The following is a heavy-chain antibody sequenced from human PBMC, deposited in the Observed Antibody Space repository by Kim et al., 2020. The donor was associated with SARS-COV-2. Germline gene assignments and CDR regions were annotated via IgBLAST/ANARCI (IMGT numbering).Heavy chain of an antibody. J-gene: IGHJ4*02. CDR2: ISSSSSYI. CDR1: GFTFSSYS. V-gene: IGHV3-21*01. Sequence: GGSLRLSCAASGFTFSSYSMNWVRQAPGKGLEWVSSISSSSSYIYYADSVKGRFTISRDNAKNSLYLQMNSLRAEDTAVYYCARGPPGLRFLVYFDYWGQGTLVTVSS. D-gene: IGHD3-3*01. CDR3: ARGPPGLRFLVYFDY.